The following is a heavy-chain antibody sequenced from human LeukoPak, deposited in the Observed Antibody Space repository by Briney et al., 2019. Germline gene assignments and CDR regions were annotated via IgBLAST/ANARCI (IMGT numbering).Heavy chain of an antibody. CDR2: INHSGST. J-gene: IGHJ4*02. V-gene: IGHV4-39*07. CDR3: AGGPYYDSSGYFNYFDY. Sequence: SETLSLTCTVSGGSTSSSNYYWSWIRQPPGKGLEWIGEINHSGSTNYNPSLKSRVTISVDTSKNQFSLKLSSVTAADTAVYYCAGGPYYDSSGYFNYFDYWGQGTLVTVSS. CDR1: GGSTSSSNYY. D-gene: IGHD3-22*01.